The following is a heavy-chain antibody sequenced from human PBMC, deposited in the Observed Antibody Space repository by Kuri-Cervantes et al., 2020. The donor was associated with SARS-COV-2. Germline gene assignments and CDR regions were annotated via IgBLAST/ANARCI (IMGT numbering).Heavy chain of an antibody. V-gene: IGHV1-18*04. J-gene: IGHJ4*02. CDR2: IRAYNGNT. CDR3: ARGIVVVPAAIDYLGFDY. CDR1: GYTFTSYG. Sequence: ASVKVSCKASGYTFTSYGISWVRQAPGQGLEWMGWIRAYNGNTNYAQKPQGRVTMTTDTSTSTAYMELRSLRSDDTAVYYCARGIVVVPAAIDYLGFDYWGQGTLVTVSS. D-gene: IGHD2-2*01.